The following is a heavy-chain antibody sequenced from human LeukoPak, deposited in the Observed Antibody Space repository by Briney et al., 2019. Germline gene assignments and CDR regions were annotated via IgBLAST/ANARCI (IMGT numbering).Heavy chain of an antibody. CDR1: GFTFSSYS. CDR2: ISSSGYTI. V-gene: IGHV3-48*04. Sequence: GGSLRLSCAASGFTFSSYSMNWVRQAPGKGLEWVSYISSSGYTIYYADSVKGRFTISRDNAKNSLYLQMNSLRAEDTAVYYCARGYIVADYWGQGTLVTVSS. D-gene: IGHD5-12*01. J-gene: IGHJ4*02. CDR3: ARGYIVADY.